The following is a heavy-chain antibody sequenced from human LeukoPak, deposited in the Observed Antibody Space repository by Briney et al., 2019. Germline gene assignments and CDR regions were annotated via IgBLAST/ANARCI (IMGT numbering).Heavy chain of an antibody. CDR3: ARGLGSSADY. J-gene: IGHJ4*02. V-gene: IGHV3-74*01. D-gene: IGHD6-19*01. CDR1: GFTFSSQW. CDR2: IDDDGSIT. Sequence: GGSLRLSCAASGFTFSSQWMHWVRQAPGKGLLWVSRIDDDGSITNYAESVEGRFTISRDNAKNTVYLQMNSLRAEDTAVYYCARGLGSSADYWGQGTLVTVSS.